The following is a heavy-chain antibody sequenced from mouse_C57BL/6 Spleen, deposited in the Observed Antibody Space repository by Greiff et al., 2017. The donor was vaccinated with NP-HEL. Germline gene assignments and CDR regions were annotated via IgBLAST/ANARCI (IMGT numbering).Heavy chain of an antibody. J-gene: IGHJ3*01. Sequence: QVQLKESGAELARPGASVKMSCKASGYTFTSYTMHWVKQRPGQGLEWIGYINPSSGYTKYNQKFKDKATLTADKSSSTAYMQLSSLTSEDSAVYYCARSDDQAWFAYWGQGTLVTVSA. CDR1: GYTFTSYT. CDR2: INPSSGYT. V-gene: IGHV1-4*01. CDR3: ARSDDQAWFAY.